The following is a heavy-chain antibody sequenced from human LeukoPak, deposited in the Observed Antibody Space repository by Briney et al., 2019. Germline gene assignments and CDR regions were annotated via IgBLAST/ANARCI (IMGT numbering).Heavy chain of an antibody. CDR3: ARTRYYYNSRSYGAPYYFDY. V-gene: IGHV4-34*01. CDR2: INHSGST. J-gene: IGHJ4*02. CDR1: GGSFSGYY. Sequence: PSETLSLTCAVYGGSFSGYYWSWIRQPPGKGLEWIGEINHSGSTNYNPSLKSRVTISVDTSKNQFSLKLSSVTAADTAVYYCARTRYYYNSRSYGAPYYFDYWGQGTLVTVSS. D-gene: IGHD3-10*01.